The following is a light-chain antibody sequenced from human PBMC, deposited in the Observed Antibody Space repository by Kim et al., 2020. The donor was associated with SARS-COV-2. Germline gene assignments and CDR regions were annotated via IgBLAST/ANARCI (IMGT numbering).Light chain of an antibody. V-gene: IGLV1-47*01. CDR1: SSNLGRNY. CDR2: RGN. J-gene: IGLJ1*01. Sequence: QSVLTQPPSASGTPGQRVTISCSGGSSNLGRNYVYWYQHVPGAAPKLLIYRGNNRPSGVPDRFAGSKSDNSASLVISGLRSEDEADYYCAAWDDSLSGYVFGSWTKVTVL. CDR3: AAWDDSLSGYV.